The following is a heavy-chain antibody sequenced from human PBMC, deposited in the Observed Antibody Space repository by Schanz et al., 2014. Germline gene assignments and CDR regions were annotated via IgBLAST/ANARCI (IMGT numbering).Heavy chain of an antibody. CDR3: VPMSIAAH. Sequence: EVQLVESGGGLVQPGGSLRLSCAASGFIFSNSWMSWVRQAPGKGLEWVANIKQDGSEKYYVDSVKGRFTISRDNSKSMLFLEMSSLRVEDTAVYYCVPMSIAAHWGQGTLVTVSS. CDR1: GFIFSNSW. V-gene: IGHV3-7*01. CDR2: IKQDGSEK. J-gene: IGHJ4*02. D-gene: IGHD6-6*01.